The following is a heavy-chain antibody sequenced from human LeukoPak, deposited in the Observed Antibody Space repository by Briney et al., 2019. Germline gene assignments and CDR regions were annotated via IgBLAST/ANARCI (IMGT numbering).Heavy chain of an antibody. CDR2: INPDTGGT. J-gene: IGHJ4*02. Sequence: ASVKVSCKASGYTFTDYYMHGVGQAPGQGLEWMGWINPDTGGTNYAQKFQGRVTMTRDTSISTAYMELSRLRSDDTAVYYCARPRGSYSFDDWGQGTLVTVSS. CDR3: ARPRGSYSFDD. V-gene: IGHV1-2*02. CDR1: GYTFTDYY. D-gene: IGHD1-26*01.